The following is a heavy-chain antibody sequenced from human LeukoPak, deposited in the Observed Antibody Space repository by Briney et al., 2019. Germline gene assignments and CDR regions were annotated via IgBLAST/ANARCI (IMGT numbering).Heavy chain of an antibody. CDR2: INPSGGNT. Sequence: ASVKVSCKASGYIFTTYHIHWVRQAPGQGLEWMGIINPSGGNTSYAQKFQGRVTVTSDTSTSTVYMEMRSLRSEDTAVYYCARGGCSGGSCLDYYWGQGTPVTVSS. J-gene: IGHJ4*02. CDR1: GYIFTTYH. CDR3: ARGGCSGGSCLDYY. V-gene: IGHV1-46*01. D-gene: IGHD2-15*01.